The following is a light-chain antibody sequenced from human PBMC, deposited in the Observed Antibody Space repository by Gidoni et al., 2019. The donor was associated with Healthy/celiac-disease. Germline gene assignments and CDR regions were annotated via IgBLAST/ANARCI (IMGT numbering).Light chain of an antibody. CDR3: CSYAGGTTSVV. CDR2: EGT. J-gene: IGLJ2*01. Sequence: HSALTQPAAVSVSLGQSITISCIGTISDVGSYNLVSWYQQHPGKAPKLMIYEGTKRPSGVSNRFSGSKSGNTASLTISGLQAEDEADYYCCSYAGGTTSVVFGGGTKLTVL. CDR1: ISDVGSYNL. V-gene: IGLV2-23*01.